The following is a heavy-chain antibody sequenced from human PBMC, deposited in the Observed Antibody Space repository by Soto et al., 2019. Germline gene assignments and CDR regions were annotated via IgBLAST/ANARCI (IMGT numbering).Heavy chain of an antibody. D-gene: IGHD2-2*01. CDR1: GVSISSSSYY. Sequence: SETLSLTCTVSGVSISSSSYYWGRIRQPPGKGLEWIGSIYYSGSTYYNPSLKSRVTISVDTSKNQFSLKLSSVTAADTAVYYCARSNCISTSCYVVLYYYYGMDVWGQGTTVTVSS. CDR2: IYYSGST. J-gene: IGHJ6*02. V-gene: IGHV4-39*01. CDR3: ARSNCISTSCYVVLYYYYGMDV.